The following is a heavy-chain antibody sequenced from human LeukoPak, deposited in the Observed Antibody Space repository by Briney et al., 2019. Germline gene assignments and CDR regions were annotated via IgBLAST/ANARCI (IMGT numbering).Heavy chain of an antibody. J-gene: IGHJ4*02. D-gene: IGHD1-26*01. V-gene: IGHV3-48*03. CDR3: AGDTGIVGATDY. Sequence: GGSLRLSCAASGFTFSSYEMNWVRQAPGKGLEWVSYISSSGSTIYYADSVKGRSTISRDNAKNSLYLQMNSLRAEDTAVYYCAGDTGIVGATDYWGQGTLVTVSS. CDR1: GFTFSSYE. CDR2: ISSSGSTI.